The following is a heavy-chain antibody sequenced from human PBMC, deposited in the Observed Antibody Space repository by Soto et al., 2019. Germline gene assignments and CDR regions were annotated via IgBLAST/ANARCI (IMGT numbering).Heavy chain of an antibody. J-gene: IGHJ6*02. CDR1: GFTFSSYA. Sequence: QVQLVESGGGVVQPGRSLRLSCAASGFTFSSYAMHWVRQAPGKGLEWVAAISNDGSNKYYADSVKGRFTISRDNSKNTLYRQMNSLRAEDTTVYYCARESKEADYYGMDVWGQGTTVTVSS. CDR3: ARESKEADYYGMDV. V-gene: IGHV3-30-3*01. CDR2: ISNDGSNK.